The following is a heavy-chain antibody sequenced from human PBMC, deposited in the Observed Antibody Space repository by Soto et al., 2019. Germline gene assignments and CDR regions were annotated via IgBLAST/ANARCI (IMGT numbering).Heavy chain of an antibody. CDR1: GGSVRSGSYY. D-gene: IGHD5-12*01. V-gene: IGHV4-61*01. J-gene: IGHJ4*02. CDR3: ARGQGFSGYDSDFDY. Sequence: TSETQSLTCTVSGGSVRSGSYYWSWIRQPPGKGLEWIGYIYYSGSTNYNPSLKSRVTISVDTSKNQFSLKLSSVTAADTAVYYCARGQGFSGYDSDFDYWGQGTLVTVSS. CDR2: IYYSGST.